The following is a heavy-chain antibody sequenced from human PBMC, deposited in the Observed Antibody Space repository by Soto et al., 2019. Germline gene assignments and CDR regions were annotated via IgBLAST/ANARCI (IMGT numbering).Heavy chain of an antibody. CDR1: GFTSNDYA. CDR2: IYYNSKRV. V-gene: IGHV3-9*02. CDR3: TKDIQRGGADY. D-gene: IGHD1-1*01. J-gene: IGHJ4*02. Sequence: EVQLVESGGGLVQPGRSLRLSCAASGFTSNDYAMHWVRQVPGKGLEWVSGIYYNSKRVGYVDSVKGRFTISRDNAKNSLYLQMNSLRPEDTALYYFTKDIQRGGADYWGRGTLVTVSS.